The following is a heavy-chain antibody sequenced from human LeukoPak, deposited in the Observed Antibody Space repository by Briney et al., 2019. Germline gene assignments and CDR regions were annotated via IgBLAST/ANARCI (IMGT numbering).Heavy chain of an antibody. CDR2: IYYSGST. Sequence: NPSETLSLTCTVSGGSISSSSYYWGWIRQPPGKGLEWIGSIYYSGSTYYNPSLKSRVTISVDTSKNQFSLKLSSVTAADTAVYYCARGGFWSGYYNYWGQGTLVTVSS. CDR3: ARGGFWSGYYNY. V-gene: IGHV4-39*01. J-gene: IGHJ4*02. CDR1: GGSISSSSYY. D-gene: IGHD3-3*01.